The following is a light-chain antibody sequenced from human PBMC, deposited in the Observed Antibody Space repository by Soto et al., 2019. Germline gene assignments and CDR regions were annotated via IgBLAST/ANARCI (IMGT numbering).Light chain of an antibody. Sequence: IVLTQSPATLSLSPGQRATLSCRASQSVSTYLAWYQQKPGQAPRLLIYDASNRATGIPDRFRGSGSGTDFTLTISSLEPEDFALYYCQQGTDWPPGTFGQGTKVDIK. CDR2: DAS. CDR3: QQGTDWPPGT. V-gene: IGKV3-11*01. J-gene: IGKJ1*01. CDR1: QSVSTY.